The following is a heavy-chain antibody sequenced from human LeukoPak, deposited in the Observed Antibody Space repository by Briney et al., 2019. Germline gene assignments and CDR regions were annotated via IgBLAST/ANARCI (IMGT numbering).Heavy chain of an antibody. D-gene: IGHD6-13*01. CDR2: IRASGGLR. CDR3: AKDLPLAAAFDY. V-gene: IGHV3-23*01. CDR1: GFNFRDFA. Sequence: GGSLRLSCAASGFNFRDFAMMWVRQAPGRGLEWVSAIRASGGLRFYADSVKGRFTVSRDNSKNTLYLQMNSLRAEDTAVYYCAKDLPLAAAFDYWGQGTLVTVSS. J-gene: IGHJ4*02.